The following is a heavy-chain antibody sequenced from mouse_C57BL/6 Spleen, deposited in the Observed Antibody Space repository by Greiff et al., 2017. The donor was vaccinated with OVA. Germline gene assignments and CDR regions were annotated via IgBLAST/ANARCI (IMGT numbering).Heavy chain of an antibody. J-gene: IGHJ1*03. Sequence: QVQLQQPGAELVRPGSSVKLSCKASGYTFTSYWMHWVKQRPIQGLEWIGNIDPSDSETHYNQKFKDKATLTVDKSSSTAYMQLSSLTSEDSAVYYCAVYYYGSSGDWYFDVWGTGTTVTVSS. CDR2: IDPSDSET. CDR3: AVYYYGSSGDWYFDV. CDR1: GYTFTSYW. V-gene: IGHV1-52*01. D-gene: IGHD1-1*01.